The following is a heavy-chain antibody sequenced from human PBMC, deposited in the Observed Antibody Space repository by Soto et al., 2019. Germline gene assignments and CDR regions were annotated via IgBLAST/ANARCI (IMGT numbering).Heavy chain of an antibody. Sequence: LGLSCAASGFTFSSYGMHWVGQAPGKGLEWVAVIWYDGSNKYYADSVKGRFTISRDNSKNTLYLQMNSLRAEDTAVYYCARGGHRYCSSTSCYRNWFDPWGQGTLVTVSS. CDR3: ARGGHRYCSSTSCYRNWFDP. CDR2: IWYDGSNK. D-gene: IGHD2-2*01. J-gene: IGHJ5*01. V-gene: IGHV3-33*01. CDR1: GFTFSSYG.